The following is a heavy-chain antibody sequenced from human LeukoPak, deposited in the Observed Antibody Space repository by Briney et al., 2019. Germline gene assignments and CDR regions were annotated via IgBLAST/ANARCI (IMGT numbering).Heavy chain of an antibody. CDR2: IYGGGNT. V-gene: IGHV3-53*01. Sequence: GGSLRLSCSFSGLIASSNYMAWVRQAPGKGLQWISFIYGGGNTLYADSVMGRFSTSRDNSKTTLYLQMNSLRAEDTAVYYCATGGRSGMAFDFWGQGTLVTVSS. D-gene: IGHD5-24*01. J-gene: IGHJ4*02. CDR3: ATGGRSGMAFDF. CDR1: GLIASSNY.